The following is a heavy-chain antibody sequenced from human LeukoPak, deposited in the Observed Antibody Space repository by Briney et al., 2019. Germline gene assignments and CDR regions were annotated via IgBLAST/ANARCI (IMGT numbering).Heavy chain of an antibody. CDR2: IRYDGSNK. CDR1: GFTFSSYG. D-gene: IGHD4-11*01. CDR3: ARDGDYNGAFDI. J-gene: IGHJ3*02. Sequence: PGGSLRLSCAASGFTFSSYGMHWVRQAPGKGLEWVAFIRYDGSNKYYADSVKGRFTISRDNSKNTLYLQMNSLRAEDTAVYYCARDGDYNGAFDIWGQGTMVTVSS. V-gene: IGHV3-30*02.